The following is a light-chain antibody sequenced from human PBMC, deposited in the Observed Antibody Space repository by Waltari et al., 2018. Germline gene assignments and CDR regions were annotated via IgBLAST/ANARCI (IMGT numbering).Light chain of an antibody. CDR2: DTS. V-gene: IGLV7-46*01. Sequence: QAVVTQEPSLTVSPGGTVTLTCASSTGPVTSDNYPYWFQQKPGQVPRTLIYDTSDKHSVIPARFSGSRVGGKAALTLSGAQPEDEADYYCLVGYSGVVVIGGGTKLTVL. CDR3: LVGYSGVVV. CDR1: TGPVTSDNY. J-gene: IGLJ2*01.